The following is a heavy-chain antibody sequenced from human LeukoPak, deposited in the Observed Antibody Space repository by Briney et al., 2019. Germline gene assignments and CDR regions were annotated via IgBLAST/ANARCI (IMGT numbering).Heavy chain of an antibody. CDR3: ATDYDSRRGAFDI. CDR2: IYTSGST. J-gene: IGHJ3*02. CDR1: GGSISSGSYY. V-gene: IGHV4-61*02. D-gene: IGHD3-22*01. Sequence: SQTLSLTCTVSGGSISSGSYYWSWIRQPAGKGLEWIGRIYTSGSTNYNPSLKSRVTISVDRSKNQFSLKLSSVTAADTAVYYCATDYDSRRGAFDIWGQGIMVTVSS.